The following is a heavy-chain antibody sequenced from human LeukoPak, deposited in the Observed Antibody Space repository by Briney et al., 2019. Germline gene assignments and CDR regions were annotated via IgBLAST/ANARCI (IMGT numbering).Heavy chain of an antibody. D-gene: IGHD2-2*01. Sequence: GGSLRLSCAASGFTFDGYAMHWVRQAPGQGLEWVSGISCNSGNIGYADSVKGRFTISRDNAKSSLYVQMNSLRAEDTALYYCAKDRYCSSTSCYYGFDPWGQGTMVTVSS. J-gene: IGHJ5*02. CDR3: AKDRYCSSTSCYYGFDP. CDR1: GFTFDGYA. V-gene: IGHV3-9*01. CDR2: ISCNSGNI.